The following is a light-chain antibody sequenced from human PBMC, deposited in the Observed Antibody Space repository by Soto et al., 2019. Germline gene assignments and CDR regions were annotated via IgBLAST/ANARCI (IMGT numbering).Light chain of an antibody. V-gene: IGKV3-20*01. CDR2: AAS. CDR3: QQYGTSPWT. Sequence: EIVLTQSPGTLSLSPGERATLSCRASQSVGNNYLAWYQQKVGQAPRLLIFAASKRATGIPDRFSGSGSGSDFTSTIGSLEPEVFAFYYCQQYGTSPWTFGEGTKVEIK. J-gene: IGKJ1*01. CDR1: QSVGNNY.